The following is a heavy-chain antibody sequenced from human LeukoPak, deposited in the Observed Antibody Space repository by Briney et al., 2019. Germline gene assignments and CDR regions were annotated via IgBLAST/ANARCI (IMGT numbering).Heavy chain of an antibody. J-gene: IGHJ5*02. CDR2: IRSKAYGGTT. V-gene: IGHV3-49*04. CDR3: TSLYGSGVEDP. Sequence: TGRSLRLSCTASGFTFGDYAMSWVRQAPGKGLEWVGFIRSKAYGGTTEYAASVKGRFTISRGDSKSIAYLQMNSLKTEDTAVYYCTSLYGSGVEDPWGQGTLVTVSS. CDR1: GFTFGDYA. D-gene: IGHD3-10*01.